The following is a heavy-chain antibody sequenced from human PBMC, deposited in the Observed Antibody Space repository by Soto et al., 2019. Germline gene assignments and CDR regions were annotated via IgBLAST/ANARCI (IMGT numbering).Heavy chain of an antibody. CDR2: ISYDGSNK. Sequence: PGGSLRLSCAASGFTFSSYGMHWVRQAPGKGLEWVAVISYDGSNKYYADSVKGRFTISRDNSKNTLYLQMNCLRAEDTVVYYCASMSRITMVRGVIITMVHYYYGMDVWGQGTTVTVSS. J-gene: IGHJ6*02. CDR3: ASMSRITMVRGVIITMVHYYYGMDV. V-gene: IGHV3-30*03. CDR1: GFTFSSYG. D-gene: IGHD3-10*01.